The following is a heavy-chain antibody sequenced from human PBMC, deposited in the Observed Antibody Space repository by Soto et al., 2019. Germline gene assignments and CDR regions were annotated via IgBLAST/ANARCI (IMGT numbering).Heavy chain of an antibody. V-gene: IGHV1-46*01. CDR3: ARDLGTNSIVFDSTSYYFDY. CDR2: INPSGGDT. CDR1: GYTFTTYY. J-gene: IGHJ4*01. D-gene: IGHD2-21*01. Sequence: ASVKVSCKTSGYTFTTYYIHWVRQAPGQGLEWMGIINPSGGDTTYPQKFQGRVTMTSDTSTSTVYMELASLRFEDSAMYYCARDLGTNSIVFDSTSYYFDYWGHGTLVTVSS.